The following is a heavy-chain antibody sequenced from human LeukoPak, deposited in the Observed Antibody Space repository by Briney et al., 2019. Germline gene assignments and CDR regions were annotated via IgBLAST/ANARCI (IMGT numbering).Heavy chain of an antibody. J-gene: IGHJ4*02. CDR2: ISWNSGSI. V-gene: IGHV3-9*01. CDR1: GFTFDDYT. CDR3: AREMDSSSSYFDY. Sequence: GGSLRLSCATSGFTFDDYTMHWVRQAPGKGLEWVSGISWNSGSIGYADSVKGRFTISRDNAKNSLYLQMNSLRAEDTAVYYCAREMDSSSSYFDYWGQGTLVTVSS. D-gene: IGHD6-6*01.